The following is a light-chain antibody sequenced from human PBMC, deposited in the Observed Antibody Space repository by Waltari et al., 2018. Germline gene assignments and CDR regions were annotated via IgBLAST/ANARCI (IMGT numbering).Light chain of an antibody. CDR3: QQRRNWPLT. CDR1: QSVTNY. Sequence: DIVLTQSPAILSLSPGERASFSCRASQSVTNYLAWYQQKPGQAPRLLIYDTSNRATGIPARFSGSGFATDFTLTISSLEPDDFAVYYCQQRRNWPLTFGGGTKVEIK. J-gene: IGKJ4*01. CDR2: DTS. V-gene: IGKV3-11*01.